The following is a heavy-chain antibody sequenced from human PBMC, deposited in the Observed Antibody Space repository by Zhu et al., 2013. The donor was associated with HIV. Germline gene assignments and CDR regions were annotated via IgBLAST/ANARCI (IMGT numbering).Heavy chain of an antibody. J-gene: IGHJ5*02. CDR2: MNPNSGNT. V-gene: IGHV1-8*01. CDR1: GYTFTNYN. D-gene: IGHD5-12*01. CDR3: ARKSYSGYDSRWFDP. Sequence: QVQLVQSGAEVKKPGASVKVSCKASGYTFTNYNINWVRQATGQGLEWMGWMNPNSGNTDYAQKFQGRVTMTRNTSISTAYMELSSLRSDDTAVYYCARKSYSGYDSRWFDPWGQGTLVTVSS.